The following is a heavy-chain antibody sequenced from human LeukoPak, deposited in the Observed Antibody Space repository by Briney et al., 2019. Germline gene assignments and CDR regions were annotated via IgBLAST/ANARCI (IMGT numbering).Heavy chain of an antibody. V-gene: IGHV3-74*01. CDR3: ARDSDAGFDY. CDR2: TSSDGSST. Sequence: GGSLRLSCAASGFTFSRFWMHWVRQAPGKGLVWVARTSSDGSSTVYAASVKGRFTISRDNAKKTLYLQMNSLRAEDTAIYYCARDSDAGFDYWGQGTLVTVSS. J-gene: IGHJ4*02. CDR1: GFTFSRFW.